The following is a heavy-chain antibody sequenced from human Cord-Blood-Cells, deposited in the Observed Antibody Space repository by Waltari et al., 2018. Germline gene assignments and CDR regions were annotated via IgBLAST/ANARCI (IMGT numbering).Heavy chain of an antibody. V-gene: IGHV4-38-2*01. CDR3: ARALVVPAATFDY. J-gene: IGHJ4*01. Sequence: QVQLQESGPGLVKPSETLSLTCAVSGYSISSGYYWGWIRQPPGKGLEWIGSIYHSGSTYYNPSLKSRVTISVDTSKNQFSLKLSSVTAADTAVYYCARALVVPAATFDYWGQGTLVTVSS. D-gene: IGHD2-2*01. CDR2: IYHSGST. CDR1: GYSISSGYY.